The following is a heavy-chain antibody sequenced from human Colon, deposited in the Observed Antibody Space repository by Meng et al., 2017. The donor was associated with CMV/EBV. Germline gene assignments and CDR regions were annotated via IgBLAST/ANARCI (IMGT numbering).Heavy chain of an antibody. Sequence: ASVKVSCKASGYTFTSYDINWVRQATGQGLEWMGWMNPNSGNTGYAQKFQGRVTITRNTSISTAYMELSSLRSEDTAVYYCARAGGRFITIFGGKFDPWGQGTLVTVSS. D-gene: IGHD3-3*01. J-gene: IGHJ5*02. CDR3: ARAGGRFITIFGGKFDP. CDR1: GYTFTSYD. CDR2: MNPNSGNT. V-gene: IGHV1-8*03.